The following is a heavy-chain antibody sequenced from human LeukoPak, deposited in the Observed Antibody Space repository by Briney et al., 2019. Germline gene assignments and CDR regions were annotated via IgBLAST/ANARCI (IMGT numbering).Heavy chain of an antibody. Sequence: GGSLRLSCAASGFTFGGYWMHWVRQAPGKGLVWDTRISSDGSSTSYADPVKGRFTISRDNAKNTLYLQMSSLRAEDTAVYYCARISLSGWANDYWGQGTLVTVSS. V-gene: IGHV3-74*01. J-gene: IGHJ4*02. D-gene: IGHD6-19*01. CDR1: GFTFGGYW. CDR2: ISSDGSST. CDR3: ARISLSGWANDY.